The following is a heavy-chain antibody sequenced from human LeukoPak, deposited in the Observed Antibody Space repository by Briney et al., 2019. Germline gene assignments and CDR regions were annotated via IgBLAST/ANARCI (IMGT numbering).Heavy chain of an antibody. V-gene: IGHV3-7*03. Sequence: GGSLRLSCAASKLTFSNYWMNWVRQAPGKGLEWVANIRQDGTERSYVDSVKGRFTISRDNAKDSLFLQMTNLRGEDTAIYYCARDLNGWVDYWGQGTLVTVSS. J-gene: IGHJ4*02. CDR2: IRQDGTER. CDR1: KLTFSNYW. CDR3: ARDLNGWVDY. D-gene: IGHD1-1*01.